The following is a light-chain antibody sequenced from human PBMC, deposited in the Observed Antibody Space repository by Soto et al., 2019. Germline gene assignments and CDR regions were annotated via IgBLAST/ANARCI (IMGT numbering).Light chain of an antibody. J-gene: IGLJ3*02. Sequence: QSVLTQPASVSGSLGQSITISCTGSNRDIGAYNLVSWYQQYPDTAPKLIIYEVRNRPSGAPYRFTGSRSGNTASLTISALQADDESTFYCSSYTTTSTLLFGGGTKVTVL. CDR3: SSYTTTSTLL. CDR1: NRDIGAYNL. V-gene: IGLV2-14*01. CDR2: EVR.